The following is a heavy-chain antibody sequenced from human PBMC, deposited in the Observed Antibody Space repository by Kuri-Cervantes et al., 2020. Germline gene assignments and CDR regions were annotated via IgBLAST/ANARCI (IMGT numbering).Heavy chain of an antibody. V-gene: IGHV3-33*08. CDR2: IWYDGSNK. CDR3: AREGSGGRTQVDY. Sequence: GGSLRLSCAASGFTFSSYSMNWVRQAPGKGLEWVAVIWYDGSNKYYADSVKGRFTISRDNSKNTLYLQMNSLRAEDTAVYYCAREGSGGRTQVDYWGQGTLVTVSS. CDR1: GFTFSSYS. J-gene: IGHJ4*02. D-gene: IGHD2-15*01.